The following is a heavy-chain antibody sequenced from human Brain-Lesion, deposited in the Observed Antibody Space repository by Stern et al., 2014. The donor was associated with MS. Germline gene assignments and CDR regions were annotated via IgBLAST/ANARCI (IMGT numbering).Heavy chain of an antibody. CDR1: GGSISSGGYY. J-gene: IGHJ6*02. CDR2: IFNSGRT. D-gene: IGHD2-2*01. Sequence: QVQLQESGPGLVKPSQTLSLSCTVSGGSISSGGYYWSWIRQPAGKGLEWIGRIFNSGRTRYNPSLKSRVPISIDPSKNQFSLRLNSMTAADTAVYYCARGRVVPGFQYYATDVWGQGTTVIVSS. CDR3: ARGRVVPGFQYYATDV. V-gene: IGHV4-61*02.